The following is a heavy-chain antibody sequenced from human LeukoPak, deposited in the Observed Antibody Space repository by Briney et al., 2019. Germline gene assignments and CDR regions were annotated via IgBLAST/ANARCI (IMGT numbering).Heavy chain of an antibody. CDR2: ISGSGGST. CDR1: GFTFSSYA. CDR3: AKDRGSWYPHPNWFDP. V-gene: IGHV3-23*01. D-gene: IGHD6-13*01. Sequence: GGSLRLSCAASGFTFSSYAMSWVRQAPGKGLEWVSAISGSGGSTYCADSVKGRFTISRDNSKNTLYLQMNSLRAEDTAVYYCAKDRGSWYPHPNWFDPWGQGTLVTVSS. J-gene: IGHJ5*02.